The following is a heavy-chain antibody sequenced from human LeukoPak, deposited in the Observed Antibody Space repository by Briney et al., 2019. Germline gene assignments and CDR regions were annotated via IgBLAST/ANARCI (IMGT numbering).Heavy chain of an antibody. CDR3: ATFGLVAALDL. D-gene: IGHD5-12*01. J-gene: IGHJ4*02. CDR2: INPAGSET. CDR1: GFPFNAYW. Sequence: GGPLRLSCAASGFPFNAYWMAWVRQAPGTGLEWVANINPAGSETFHVDPVKGRFSISRDHAKNLVYLQMNSLRAEDTAVYYCATFGLVAALDLWGQGTLVAVSS. V-gene: IGHV3-7*01.